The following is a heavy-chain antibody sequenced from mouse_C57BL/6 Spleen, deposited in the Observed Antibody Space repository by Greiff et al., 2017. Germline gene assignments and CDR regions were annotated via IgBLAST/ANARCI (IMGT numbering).Heavy chain of an antibody. J-gene: IGHJ3*01. CDR3: ARSIYGNYSAWFAY. V-gene: IGHV1-64*01. D-gene: IGHD2-1*01. CDR1: GYTFTSYW. Sequence: QVQLQQPGAELVKPGASVKLSCKASGYTFTSYWMHWVKQRPGQGLEWIGMIHPNSGSTNYNEKFKSKATLTVDKSSSTAYMQLSSLTSEDSAVYYCARSIYGNYSAWFAYWGQGTLVTVSA. CDR2: IHPNSGST.